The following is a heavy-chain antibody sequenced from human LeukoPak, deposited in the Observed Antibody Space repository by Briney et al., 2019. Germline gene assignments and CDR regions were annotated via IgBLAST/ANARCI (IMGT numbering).Heavy chain of an antibody. CDR2: IIPIFATA. D-gene: IGHD2-8*02. J-gene: IGHJ6*03. Sequence: GGIIPIFATANYAQKFQGRVTMTSDTSTSTVYMELSSLRSEGTAVYYCARGVLVYYYMDVWGKGTTVTVSS. CDR3: ARGVLVYYYMDV. V-gene: IGHV1-69*05.